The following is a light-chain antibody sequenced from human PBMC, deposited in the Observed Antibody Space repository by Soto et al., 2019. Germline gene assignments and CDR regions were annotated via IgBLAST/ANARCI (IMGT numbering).Light chain of an antibody. CDR3: QSYDSSLSGWV. Sequence: QSALTQPPSVSGAPGQRVTISCTGSSSNIGAGYDVHWYQQLPGTAPKLLIYGNSNRPSGVPDRFSGSKSGISASLAITGLQAEDEADYYCQSYDSSLSGWVFGTGTKVTVL. CDR1: SSNIGAGYD. CDR2: GNS. V-gene: IGLV1-40*01. J-gene: IGLJ1*01.